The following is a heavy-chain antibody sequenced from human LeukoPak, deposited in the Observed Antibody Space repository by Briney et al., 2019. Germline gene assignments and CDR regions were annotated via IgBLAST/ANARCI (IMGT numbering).Heavy chain of an antibody. D-gene: IGHD1-26*01. CDR3: AEFGGSFAFLDY. CDR2: IHYSGST. CDR1: GGSISTYY. Sequence: KASETPSLTCTVSGGSISTYYWSWIRQPPGKGLEWIAYIHYSGSTNYNPSLKSRVTISVDTSKKHLSLKLSSVTAADTAVYYCAEFGGSFAFLDYWGQGTLVTVSS. J-gene: IGHJ4*02. V-gene: IGHV4-59*01.